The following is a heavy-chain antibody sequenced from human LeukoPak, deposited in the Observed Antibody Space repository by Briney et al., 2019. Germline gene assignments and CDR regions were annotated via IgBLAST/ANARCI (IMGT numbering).Heavy chain of an antibody. CDR2: LSGSGSSA. CDR1: GFTFSTYA. J-gene: IGHJ4*02. CDR3: AKGLTNLGDD. Sequence: GGSLRLSCAASGFTFSTYAMSWVRQAPGKGLEWVSGLSGSGSSAYYADSAKGRFTISRDNSKNTLYLQMNSLRPEDTAVYYCAKGLTNLGDDWGQGTLVTVSP. D-gene: IGHD3-9*01. V-gene: IGHV3-23*01.